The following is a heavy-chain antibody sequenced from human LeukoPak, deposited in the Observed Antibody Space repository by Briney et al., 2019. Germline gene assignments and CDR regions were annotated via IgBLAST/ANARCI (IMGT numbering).Heavy chain of an antibody. CDR3: ARGYSYGIIIDY. V-gene: IGHV4-30-2*01. J-gene: IGHJ4*02. CDR1: GGSISSGGYS. Sequence: SETLSLTCAVPGGSISSGGYSWSWIRQPPGKGLEWIGYIYHSGSTYYNPSLKSRVTISVDRSKNQFSLKLSSVTAADTAVYYCARGYSYGIIIDYWGQGTLVTVSS. CDR2: IYHSGST. D-gene: IGHD5-18*01.